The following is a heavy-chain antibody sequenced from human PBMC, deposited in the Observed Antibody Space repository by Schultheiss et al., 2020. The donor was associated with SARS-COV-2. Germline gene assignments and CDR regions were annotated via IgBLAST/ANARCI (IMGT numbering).Heavy chain of an antibody. V-gene: IGHV3-48*02. D-gene: IGHD6-19*01. CDR3: ARDRRSSAWADRAYHFDS. CDR1: GFTVGSNY. J-gene: IGHJ4*02. CDR2: ISGTTGTI. Sequence: GGSLRLSCAASGFTVGSNYLNWVRQAPGKGLEWVSYISGTTGTIHYAESVKGRFTISRDNADNSLYLQMNSLRDEDTAVYYCARDRRSSAWADRAYHFDSWGQGTLVTVSS.